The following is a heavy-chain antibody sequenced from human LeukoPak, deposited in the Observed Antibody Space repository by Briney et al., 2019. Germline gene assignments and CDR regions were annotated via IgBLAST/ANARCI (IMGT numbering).Heavy chain of an antibody. CDR1: GGTFSSYA. Sequence: SVKVSCKASGGTFSSYAISWVRQAPGQGLEWMGGIIPIFGTANYAQKFQGRVTMTTDTSTSTAYMELRSLRSDDTAVYYCARAVMTAISDYWGQGTLVTVSS. D-gene: IGHD2-21*02. V-gene: IGHV1-69*05. J-gene: IGHJ4*02. CDR3: ARAVMTAISDY. CDR2: IIPIFGTA.